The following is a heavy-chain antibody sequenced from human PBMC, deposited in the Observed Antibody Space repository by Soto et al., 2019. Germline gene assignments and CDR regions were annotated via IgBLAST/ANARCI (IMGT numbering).Heavy chain of an antibody. V-gene: IGHV4-30-2*01. D-gene: IGHD1-1*01. CDR2: IYHSGST. CDR3: ARDQLEGNWFDP. CDR1: GGSIRSGGYS. J-gene: IGHJ5*02. Sequence: QLQLQESGSGLVRPSQTLSLTCTVSGGSIRSGGYSWNWIRQPPGKGLEWIGYIYHSGSTLYNPSLKSRVNISVDKSKNQFSLKLTSVTAADTAVYYCARDQLEGNWFDPWGQGTLVTVSS.